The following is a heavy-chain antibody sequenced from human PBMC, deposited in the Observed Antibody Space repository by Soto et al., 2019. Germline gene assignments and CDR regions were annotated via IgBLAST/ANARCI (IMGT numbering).Heavy chain of an antibody. CDR3: ARDGVVPAAIPGVTHYGMDV. CDR1: GGSVSSGSYY. CDR2: IYYSGST. Sequence: SETLSLTCTVSGGSVSSGSYYGSWIRQPPGKGLEWIGYIYYSGSTNYNPSLKSRVTISVDTSKNQFSLKLSSVTAADTAVYYCARDGVVPAAIPGVTHYGMDVWGQGTTVTVSS. V-gene: IGHV4-61*01. D-gene: IGHD2-2*02. J-gene: IGHJ6*02.